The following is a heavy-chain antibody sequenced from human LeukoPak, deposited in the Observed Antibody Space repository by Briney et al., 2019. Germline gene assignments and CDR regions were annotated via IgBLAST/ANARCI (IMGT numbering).Heavy chain of an antibody. CDR3: ARGAVNRYNWNDDNYYYYYMDV. V-gene: IGHV4-4*02. D-gene: IGHD1-1*01. CDR2: TYYSGTT. Sequence: SGTLSLTCAVSGGSISRTNWWSWVRQPPGKGLEWIGETYYSGTTNYNPSLKSRVTISVDKSRNQFSLKLSSVTAADTAVYYCARGAVNRYNWNDDNYYYYYMDVWGKGTTVIISS. J-gene: IGHJ6*03. CDR1: GGSISRTNW.